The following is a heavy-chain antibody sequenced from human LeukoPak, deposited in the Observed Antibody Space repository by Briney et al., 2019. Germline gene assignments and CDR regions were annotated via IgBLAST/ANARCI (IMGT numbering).Heavy chain of an antibody. D-gene: IGHD1-1*01. CDR2: IYPGDSDT. CDR1: GYSFTSSW. Sequence: PGESLKISCKGSGYSFTSSWIGWVRQMPGRGLEWMGIIYPGDSDTRYRPSFQGHVTISADKSISTAYLQWSSLNTSDTAMYYCARYTDHYYFDYWGQGTLVTVSS. J-gene: IGHJ4*02. CDR3: ARYTDHYYFDY. V-gene: IGHV5-51*01.